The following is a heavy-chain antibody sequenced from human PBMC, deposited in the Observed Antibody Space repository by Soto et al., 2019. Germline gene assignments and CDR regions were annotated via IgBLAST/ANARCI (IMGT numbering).Heavy chain of an antibody. CDR2: INPNSGVT. Sequence: QVQLVQSGAEVRKPGASVTVSCRSSGDSFNDYYIHWVRQAPGQGLEWMGWINPNSGVTKYAQKFQGWVSMTRDTSIRIVYMQLSRLRSDDTAVYYCARESGGATATLDYYYFYMDVWGTGTTVTVSS. CDR1: GDSFNDYY. CDR3: ARESGGATATLDYYYFYMDV. D-gene: IGHD5-12*01. J-gene: IGHJ6*03. V-gene: IGHV1-2*04.